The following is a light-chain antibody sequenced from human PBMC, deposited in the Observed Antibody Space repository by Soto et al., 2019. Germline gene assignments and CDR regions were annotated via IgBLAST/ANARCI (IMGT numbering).Light chain of an antibody. CDR3: QQRNNWPPAT. Sequence: EIVLTQSPATLSLSPGERATLSCRASQSVGRHLAWYQQKPGQAPRLRIYDASNRATGVPARFSGSGSGTDFTLSISSLEPEDFAVYYGQQRNNWPPATFGGGTKVESK. CDR1: QSVGRH. CDR2: DAS. J-gene: IGKJ4*01. V-gene: IGKV3-11*01.